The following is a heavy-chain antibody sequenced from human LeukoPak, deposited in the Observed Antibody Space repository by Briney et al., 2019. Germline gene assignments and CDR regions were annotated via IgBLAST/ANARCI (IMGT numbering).Heavy chain of an antibody. V-gene: IGHV1-8*01. D-gene: IGHD6-19*01. J-gene: IGHJ4*02. Sequence: ASVKVSCKASGYTFTNYDINWVRQAAGQGLEWMGWMNPHSGNTVYAQRFQGRVTMTRDTSISTAYMELSSLRSEDTAVYYCARGAAVAATMYYFDYWGQGTLVTVSS. CDR2: MNPHSGNT. CDR3: ARGAAVAATMYYFDY. CDR1: GYTFTNYD.